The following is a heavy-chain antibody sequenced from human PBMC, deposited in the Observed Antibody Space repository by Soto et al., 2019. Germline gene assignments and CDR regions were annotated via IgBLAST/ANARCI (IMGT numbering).Heavy chain of an antibody. J-gene: IGHJ4*02. V-gene: IGHV3-30*03. Sequence: SLRLSCAASGFTFSRYGMHWVRQAPGKGLEWVAVISYDGSNKYYADSVKGRFTISRDNSKNTLYLQMNSLRAEDTAVYYCAIRPPLDSSGKIDYWGQGTLVTVSS. CDR2: ISYDGSNK. CDR3: AIRPPLDSSGKIDY. CDR1: GFTFSRYG. D-gene: IGHD3-22*01.